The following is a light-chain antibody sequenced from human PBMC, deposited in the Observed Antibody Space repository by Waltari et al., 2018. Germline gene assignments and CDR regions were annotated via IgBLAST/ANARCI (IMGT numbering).Light chain of an antibody. CDR1: AFIGDW. CDR3: QHYNRFPFT. CDR2: KAS. J-gene: IGKJ2*01. Sequence: VQMTQSPSTLSASLGDRVTITFRASAFIGDWLAWYQQEPGKAPKVLIYKASTLESGVPSRFSGSGSGTEFTLVINSLQPEDFATYYCQHYNRFPFTFGQGTKVEFK. V-gene: IGKV1-5*03.